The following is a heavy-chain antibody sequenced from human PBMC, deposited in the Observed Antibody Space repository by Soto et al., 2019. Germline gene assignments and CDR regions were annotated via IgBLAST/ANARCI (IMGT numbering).Heavy chain of an antibody. CDR3: ARGRLGELSVFPYYYYGMDV. D-gene: IGHD3-16*02. Sequence: QVQLVQSGAEVKKPGSSVKVSCKASGGTFRSYTISWVRQAPGQGLEWLGGIITLFGTANYAQKFQGRVTITADESTSTAYMDLSSLRSEDTAVYYCARGRLGELSVFPYYYYGMDVWGQGTTVTVSS. J-gene: IGHJ6*02. CDR2: IITLFGTA. CDR1: GGTFRSYT. V-gene: IGHV1-69*12.